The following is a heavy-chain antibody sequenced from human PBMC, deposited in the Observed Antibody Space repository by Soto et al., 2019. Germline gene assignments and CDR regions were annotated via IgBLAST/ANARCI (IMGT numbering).Heavy chain of an antibody. CDR1: GFTVSNNY. Sequence: PGGSLRLSCAASGFTVSNNYMSWVRQAPGKGLEWVSVIYSGGSTYYADSVKGRFTISRDNSKNTLYLQMNSLRAEDTAVYYCARVRKGGSSWYYYYGMDVWGQGTTVTVSS. J-gene: IGHJ6*02. D-gene: IGHD6-13*01. CDR3: ARVRKGGSSWYYYYGMDV. CDR2: IYSGGST. V-gene: IGHV3-53*01.